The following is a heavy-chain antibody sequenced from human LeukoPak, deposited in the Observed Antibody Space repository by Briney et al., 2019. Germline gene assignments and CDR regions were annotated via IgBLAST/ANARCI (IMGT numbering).Heavy chain of an antibody. Sequence: GASVKVSCKASGGTFISYAISWVRQAPGQGLEWMGGIIPIFGTANYAQKFQGRVTITSDESTSTAYMELSSLRSENTAVYYCARTSGSYFPGSDAFDIWGQGTMVTVSS. V-gene: IGHV1-69*13. J-gene: IGHJ3*02. D-gene: IGHD1-26*01. CDR3: ARTSGSYFPGSDAFDI. CDR1: GGTFISYA. CDR2: IIPIFGTA.